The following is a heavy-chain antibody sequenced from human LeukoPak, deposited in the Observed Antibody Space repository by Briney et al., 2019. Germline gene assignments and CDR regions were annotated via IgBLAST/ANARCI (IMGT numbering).Heavy chain of an antibody. CDR2: ITGGASTG. D-gene: IGHD3-3*01. Sequence: GGSLRLSCTASGFTFKTHAMSWVRQAPGKGLEWVSGITGGASTGDYADSVKGRFTISRDNSKNTLYLQMNSLRAEDTAVYYCAKAVVLMSGYEYYFDYWGQGTLVTVSS. J-gene: IGHJ4*02. V-gene: IGHV3-23*01. CDR1: GFTFKTHA. CDR3: AKAVVLMSGYEYYFDY.